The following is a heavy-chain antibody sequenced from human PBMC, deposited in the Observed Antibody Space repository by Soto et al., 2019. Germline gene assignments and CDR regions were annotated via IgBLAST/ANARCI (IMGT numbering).Heavy chain of an antibody. CDR1: GGSVSSGNYY. Sequence: SETLSLTCAVSGGSVSSGNYYWSWIRQPPGKGLEWIGYIYYTGSTNYNPSLKSRVTMSVDTSKNQFSLKLTSVTAADTAVYYCARPDCGDYVMFRYWGQGALVTVSS. J-gene: IGHJ4*02. CDR2: IYYTGST. D-gene: IGHD4-17*01. V-gene: IGHV4-61*01. CDR3: ARPDCGDYVMFRY.